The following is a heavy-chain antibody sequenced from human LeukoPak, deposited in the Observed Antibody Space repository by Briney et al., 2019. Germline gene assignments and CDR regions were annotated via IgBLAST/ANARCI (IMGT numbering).Heavy chain of an antibody. V-gene: IGHV4-39*07. CDR2: IYYGGST. J-gene: IGHJ3*02. Sequence: SETLSLTCTVSGDSISSSGYYWGWIRQPLGEGLEWIGNIYYGGSTYYNPSLKSRVTMSVDTSKNQFSLKLTSVTAADTAVYYCARGIAAASERALDIWGQGTTVTVSS. CDR1: GDSISSSGYY. D-gene: IGHD6-13*01. CDR3: ARGIAAASERALDI.